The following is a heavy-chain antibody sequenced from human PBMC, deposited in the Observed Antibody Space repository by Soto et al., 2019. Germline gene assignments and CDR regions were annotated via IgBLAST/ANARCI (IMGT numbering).Heavy chain of an antibody. CDR2: INPNSGGT. CDR3: ARGGFDIVVVPAANWFDP. J-gene: IGHJ5*02. CDR1: GYTFTGYY. V-gene: IGHV1-2*02. D-gene: IGHD2-2*01. Sequence: ASVKVSCKASGYTFTGYYMHWVRQAPGQGLEWMGWINPNSGGTNYAQKFQGRVTMTRDTSISTAYMELSRLRSDDTAVYYCARGGFDIVVVPAANWFDPWGQGTLVTVFS.